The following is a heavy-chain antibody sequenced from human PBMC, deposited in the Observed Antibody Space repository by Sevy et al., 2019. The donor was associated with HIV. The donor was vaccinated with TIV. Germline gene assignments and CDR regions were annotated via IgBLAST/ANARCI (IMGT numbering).Heavy chain of an antibody. D-gene: IGHD3-3*01. V-gene: IGHV4-38-2*02. CDR3: ARDFGYDFWNGYSERYYFDY. J-gene: IGHJ4*02. Sequence: SETLSLTCAVSGYSISSGYYWGWIRQPPGKGLEWIGSIYHSGSTYYNPSLKSRVTISVDTSKNQFSLRLSSVTAADTAVYYCARDFGYDFWNGYSERYYFDYWGQGTLVTVSS. CDR1: GYSISSGYY. CDR2: IYHSGST.